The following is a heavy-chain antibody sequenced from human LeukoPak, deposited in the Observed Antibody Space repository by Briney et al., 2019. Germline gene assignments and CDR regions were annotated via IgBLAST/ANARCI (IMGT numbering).Heavy chain of an antibody. D-gene: IGHD5-18*01. V-gene: IGHV1-18*01. CDR3: ARDQRGRVRGYSYGIFDY. CDR1: GYTFTSYG. Sequence: ASVKVSCKASGYTFTSYGISWVRQAPGQGLEWMGWISAYNGNTNYAQKLKGRVTMTTDTSTSTAYMELRSLRSDDTAVYYCARDQRGRVRGYSYGIFDYWGQGTLVTVSS. CDR2: ISAYNGNT. J-gene: IGHJ4*02.